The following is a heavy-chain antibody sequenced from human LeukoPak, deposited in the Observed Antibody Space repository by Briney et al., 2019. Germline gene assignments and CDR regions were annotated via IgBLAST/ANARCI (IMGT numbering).Heavy chain of an antibody. CDR1: GFTFSSYA. D-gene: IGHD6-13*01. J-gene: IGHJ4*02. CDR2: ISGSGGST. Sequence: PGGSLRLSCAASGFTFSSYAMSWVRQAPGKGLEWVSAISGSGGSTYYADSVKGRFTISRDNSKNTLYLQMNSLRAEDTAVYYCAKGVAAAGTLGYFDYWGQGTLVTVSS. V-gene: IGHV3-23*01. CDR3: AKGVAAAGTLGYFDY.